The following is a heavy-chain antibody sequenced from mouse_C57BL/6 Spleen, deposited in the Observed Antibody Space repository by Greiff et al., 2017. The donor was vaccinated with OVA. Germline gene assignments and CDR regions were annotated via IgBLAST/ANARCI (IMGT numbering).Heavy chain of an antibody. CDR1: GYTFTSYW. CDR2: IYPGSGST. CDR3: ARGGLTGTRWYFDV. V-gene: IGHV1-55*01. Sequence: QVQLQQSGAELVKPGASVKMSCKASGYTFTSYWITWVKQRPGQGLEWIGDIYPGSGSTNYNEKFKSKATLTVDTSSSTAYMQLSSLTSEDSAVDYCARGGLTGTRWYFDVWGTGTTVTVSS. D-gene: IGHD4-1*01. J-gene: IGHJ1*03.